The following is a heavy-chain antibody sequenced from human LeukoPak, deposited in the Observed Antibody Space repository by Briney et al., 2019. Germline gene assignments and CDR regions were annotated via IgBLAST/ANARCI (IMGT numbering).Heavy chain of an antibody. CDR2: IKQDGSEI. CDR1: GFTFNNYW. J-gene: IGHJ4*02. D-gene: IGHD3-10*01. CDR3: ARQLGGSGSY. V-gene: IGHV3-7*01. Sequence: GGSLRLSRAASGFTFNNYWMHWVRQAPGKGLEWVANIKQDGSEIYYVDSVKGRFTISGDNTKNSVYLQMHSLRAEDTAVYYCARQLGGSGSYWGQGTLVTVSS.